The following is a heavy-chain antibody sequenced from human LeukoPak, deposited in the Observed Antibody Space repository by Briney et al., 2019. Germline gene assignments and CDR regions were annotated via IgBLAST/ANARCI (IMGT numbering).Heavy chain of an antibody. Sequence: GASVKVSRKASGYTFTSYSISWVRQAPGQGPEWMGWMSAYNGNTIYAQKVKGRVTMTTDTSTSTAYMELRSLKPDDTAVYYCARASYCSDGSCYSDYWGQGTLVTVSS. D-gene: IGHD2-15*01. CDR3: ARASYCSDGSCYSDY. J-gene: IGHJ4*02. CDR1: GYTFTSYS. CDR2: MSAYNGNT. V-gene: IGHV1-18*01.